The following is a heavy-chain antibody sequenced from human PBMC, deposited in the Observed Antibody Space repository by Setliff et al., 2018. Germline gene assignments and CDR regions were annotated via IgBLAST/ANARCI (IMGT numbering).Heavy chain of an antibody. D-gene: IGHD3-10*01. CDR1: GGSISTFY. J-gene: IGHJ3*01. CDR2: IHYSGST. V-gene: IGHV4-59*08. Sequence: SETLSLTCTVSGGSISTFYWSWIRQSPEKGLEWIAYIHYSGSTNQNPSLKSRVTISLDTPKNQFSLKLSSVTAADTAVYYCARHGPTRTDSWFDSFDVWGQGTKVTVSS. CDR3: ARHGPTRTDSWFDSFDV.